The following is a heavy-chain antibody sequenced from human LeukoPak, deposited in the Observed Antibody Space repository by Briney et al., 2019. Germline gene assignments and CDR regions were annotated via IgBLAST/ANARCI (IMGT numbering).Heavy chain of an antibody. CDR3: AGTPPPTIVGAHYFDY. CDR1: GYTFTSYD. V-gene: IGHV1-8*01. Sequence: GASVKVSCKASGYTFTSYDINWVRQATGQGLEWMGWMNPNSGNTGYAQKFQGRVTMTRNTSISTAYMELSSLRSEDTAVYYCAGTPPPTIVGAHYFDYWGQGTLVTVSS. J-gene: IGHJ4*02. D-gene: IGHD1-26*01. CDR2: MNPNSGNT.